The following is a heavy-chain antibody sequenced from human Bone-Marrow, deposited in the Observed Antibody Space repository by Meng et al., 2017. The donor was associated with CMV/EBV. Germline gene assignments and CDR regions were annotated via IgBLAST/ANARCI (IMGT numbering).Heavy chain of an antibody. J-gene: IGHJ6*01. CDR1: GGSISSYY. CDR2: IYYSGST. CDR3: PVVYIVVVPAVLRRKYYYYGMDV. Sequence: SETLSLTCTVSGGSISSYYWSWIRQPPGKGLEWIGYIYYSGSTNYNPSLKSRVTISVDQSKNQFSLKLSSVTAADTAADYCPVVYIVVVPAVLRRKYYYYGMDVWGQGTTVTVSS. D-gene: IGHD2-2*01. V-gene: IGHV4-59*01.